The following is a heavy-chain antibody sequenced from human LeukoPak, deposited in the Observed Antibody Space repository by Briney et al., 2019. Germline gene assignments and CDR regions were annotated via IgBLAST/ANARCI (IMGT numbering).Heavy chain of an antibody. J-gene: IGHJ4*02. Sequence: GGSLRLSCAASGFTFSSYAMHWVRQAPGKGLEWVAVVSYDGSNKYYADSVKGRFTISRDNSKNTLYLQMNSLRAEDTAVYYCARARWLQYYFDYWGQGTLVTVSS. D-gene: IGHD5-24*01. CDR3: ARARWLQYYFDY. CDR1: GFTFSSYA. V-gene: IGHV3-30-3*01. CDR2: VSYDGSNK.